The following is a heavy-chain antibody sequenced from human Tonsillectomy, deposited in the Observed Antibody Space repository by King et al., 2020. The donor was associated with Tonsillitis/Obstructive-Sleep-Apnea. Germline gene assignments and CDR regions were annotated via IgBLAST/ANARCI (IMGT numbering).Heavy chain of an antibody. CDR3: ARDYYDSSGYYHTYFQH. Sequence: VQLVQSGAEVKKPGASVKVSCKASGYTFTSYDLTWVRQAPGQGLEWMGWSRPNNGDTNYAQNLQGRVTMTSDTSTSTAYMELRSLRSDDTAVYYCARDYYDSSGYYHTYFQHWGQGTLVTVSS. CDR1: GYTFTSYD. V-gene: IGHV1-18*01. J-gene: IGHJ1*01. D-gene: IGHD3-22*01. CDR2: SRPNNGDT.